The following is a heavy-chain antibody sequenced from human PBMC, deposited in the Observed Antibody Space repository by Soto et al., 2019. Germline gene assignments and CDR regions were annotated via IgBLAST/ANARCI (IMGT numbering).Heavy chain of an antibody. CDR2: INAGNGNT. J-gene: IGHJ6*02. Sequence: ASVKVSCKASGYTFTSYAMHWVRQAPGQRLEWMGWINAGNGNTKYSQKFQGRVTITRETSASTAYMELSSLRPEDTAVYYCARDPSYYGMDVWGQGTTVTVSS. CDR1: GYTFTSYA. V-gene: IGHV1-3*01. CDR3: ARDPSYYGMDV.